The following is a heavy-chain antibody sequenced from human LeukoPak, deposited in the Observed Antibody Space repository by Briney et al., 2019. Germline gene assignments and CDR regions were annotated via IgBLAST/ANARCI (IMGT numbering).Heavy chain of an antibody. Sequence: SETLSLTCAVYGVSFSGYYWSWIRQPPGKGLEWIGEINHSGSTNYNPSLKSRVTISVDTSKNQFSLKLSSVTAADTAVYYCARAPPLWRSYRYWGQGTLVTVSS. CDR1: GVSFSGYY. CDR2: INHSGST. CDR3: ARAPPLWRSYRY. V-gene: IGHV4-34*01. D-gene: IGHD1-26*01. J-gene: IGHJ4*02.